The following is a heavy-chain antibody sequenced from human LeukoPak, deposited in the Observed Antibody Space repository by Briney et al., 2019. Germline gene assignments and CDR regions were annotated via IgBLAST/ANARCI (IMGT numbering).Heavy chain of an antibody. J-gene: IGHJ4*02. V-gene: IGHV1-46*01. CDR1: AYTFTNYY. Sequence: GASVKVSCKSSAYTFTNYYIHWVRQAPGQGLEWMGIINPAGGSTGYAQKFQGRVTMTRDTSTSTVYMELSSLRSEDTAVYYCARYNGDLTGGFDYWGQGTLVTVSS. CDR3: ARYNGDLTGGFDY. CDR2: INPAGGST. D-gene: IGHD4-17*01.